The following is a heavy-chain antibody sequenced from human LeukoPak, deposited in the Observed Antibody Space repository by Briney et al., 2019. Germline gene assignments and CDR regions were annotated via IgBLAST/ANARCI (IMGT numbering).Heavy chain of an antibody. CDR2: IYSGGRT. Sequence: GGSLRLSCAASGFTVSSNYMHWVRQAPGKGLEWVSVIYSGGRTYYAESVKGRFTISRDSSTNTLFLQMNSLRAEDTAIYYCARDLVVAGLVPWGQGTLALVSS. V-gene: IGHV3-66*01. J-gene: IGHJ5*02. D-gene: IGHD3-22*01. CDR1: GFTVSSNY. CDR3: ARDLVVAGLVP.